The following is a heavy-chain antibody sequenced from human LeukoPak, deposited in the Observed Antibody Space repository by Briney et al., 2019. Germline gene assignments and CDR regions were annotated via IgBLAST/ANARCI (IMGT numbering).Heavy chain of an antibody. Sequence: SVKVSCKASGGTFSSYAINWVRQAPGQGLEWMGAIIPSFGTVKYAQKFQGRVTMTADESTSTAYMDLNYLRSDDTAVYFCARATSANEYSYGFHFDYWGQGTLATVSS. CDR2: IIPSFGTV. CDR3: ARATSANEYSYGFHFDY. V-gene: IGHV1-69*13. J-gene: IGHJ4*02. D-gene: IGHD5-18*01. CDR1: GGTFSSYA.